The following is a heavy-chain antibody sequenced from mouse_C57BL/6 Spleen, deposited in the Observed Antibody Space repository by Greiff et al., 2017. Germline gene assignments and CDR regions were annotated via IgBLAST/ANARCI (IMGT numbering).Heavy chain of an antibody. J-gene: IGHJ2*01. CDR1: GYSFTGYF. CDR3: ARGPHFDY. V-gene: IGHV1-20*01. Sequence: LVESGPELVKPGDSVKISCKASGYSFTGYFMNWVMQSHGKSLEWIGRINPYNGDTFYNQKFKGKATLTVDKSSSTAHMELRSLTSEDSAVYYCARGPHFDYWGQGTTLTVSS. CDR2: INPYNGDT.